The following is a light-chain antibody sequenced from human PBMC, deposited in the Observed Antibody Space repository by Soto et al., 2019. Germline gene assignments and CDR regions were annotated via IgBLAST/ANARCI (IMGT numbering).Light chain of an antibody. CDR3: SSYTTSSNYV. Sequence: QSVLTQPASVSGSPGQSITISCTGTSSDVGSYNFVSWYQQLPGKAPKLMIYEVSNRPSGVSNRFSGSKPGNTASLTISGLQAEGEADYYCSSYTTSSNYVFGSGTKVTVL. CDR2: EVS. J-gene: IGLJ1*01. CDR1: SSDVGSYNF. V-gene: IGLV2-14*01.